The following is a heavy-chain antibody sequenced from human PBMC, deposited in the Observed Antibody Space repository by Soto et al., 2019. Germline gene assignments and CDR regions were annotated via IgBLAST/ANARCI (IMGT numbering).Heavy chain of an antibody. V-gene: IGHV3-64D*08. Sequence: GGSLRLSCSASGFTFSSYAMHWVRQAPGKGLEYVSAISSNGGSTYYADSVKGRFTISRDNSKNTLYLQMSSLRAEDTAVYYCVKGEAVAGTYYGVDVWGQGTTVTVSS. CDR3: VKGEAVAGTYYGVDV. CDR1: GFTFSSYA. CDR2: ISSNGGST. D-gene: IGHD6-19*01. J-gene: IGHJ6*02.